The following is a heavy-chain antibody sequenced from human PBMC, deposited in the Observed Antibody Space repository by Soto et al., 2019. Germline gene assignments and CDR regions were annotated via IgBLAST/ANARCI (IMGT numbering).Heavy chain of an antibody. Sequence: GASVKVSCKASGYTFTSYAMHWVRQAPGQRLEWMGWINAGNGNTKYSQKFQGRVTITRDTSASTAYMELSSLRSEDTAVYYCARNLGYCSSTSCYIYYYYGMDVWGQGTTVTVSS. CDR2: INAGNGNT. V-gene: IGHV1-3*01. J-gene: IGHJ6*02. CDR1: GYTFTSYA. D-gene: IGHD2-2*02. CDR3: ARNLGYCSSTSCYIYYYYGMDV.